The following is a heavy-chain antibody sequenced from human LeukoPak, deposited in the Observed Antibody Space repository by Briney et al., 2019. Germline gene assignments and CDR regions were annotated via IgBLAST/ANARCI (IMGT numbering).Heavy chain of an antibody. CDR3: ARVPMGFYNYHYTDV. J-gene: IGHJ6*03. D-gene: IGHD5-24*01. Sequence: SETLSLTCAVDGVSLSGYFWSWVRQTPGKGLELVGEISQSGTSNYNPSLKSRVTMSVDTPKNHFLLNLTSVTAADTAIYCCARVPMGFYNYHYTDVWGKGTTVTVSS. CDR2: ISQSGTS. V-gene: IGHV4-34*01. CDR1: GVSLSGYF.